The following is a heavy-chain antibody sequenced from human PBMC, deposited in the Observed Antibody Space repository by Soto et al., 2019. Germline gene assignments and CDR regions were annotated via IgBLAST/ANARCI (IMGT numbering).Heavy chain of an antibody. CDR2: ISPSSSSI. V-gene: IGHV3-48*01. D-gene: IGHD3-22*01. J-gene: IGHJ4*02. Sequence: GGSLSLSCAASGFTFSNAWMNWVSQAPGKGLEWVSYISPSSSSIYYADSVKGRFTISRDNAKNSLYLQMNSLRAEDTSVYYCARVAYYYDSSGYFYWGQGTLVTVPQ. CDR1: GFTFSNAW. CDR3: ARVAYYYDSSGYFY.